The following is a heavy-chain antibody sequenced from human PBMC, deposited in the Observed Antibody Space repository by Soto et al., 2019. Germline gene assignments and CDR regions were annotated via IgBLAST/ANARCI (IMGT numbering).Heavy chain of an antibody. J-gene: IGHJ5*02. D-gene: IGHD3-10*01. Sequence: AVKVSCKASGGTFSSYAISWVRQAPGQGLEWMGGIIPIFGTANYAQKFQGRVTITADESTSTAYMELSSLRSEDTAVYYCASRPQYYYGSGKWFDPWGQGTLVTVSS. CDR1: GGTFSSYA. CDR2: IIPIFGTA. V-gene: IGHV1-69*13. CDR3: ASRPQYYYGSGKWFDP.